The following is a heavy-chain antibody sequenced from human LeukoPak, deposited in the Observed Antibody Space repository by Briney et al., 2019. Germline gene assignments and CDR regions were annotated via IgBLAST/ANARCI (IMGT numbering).Heavy chain of an antibody. CDR3: AKDKTGATPDY. CDR2: ISCSGGST. J-gene: IGHJ4*02. V-gene: IGHV3-23*01. D-gene: IGHD4-23*01. Sequence: GGSLRLSCAASGFTFSSYAMSWVRQARGKGLEWVSAISCSGGSTYYADSGKGRFTISRDNSKNTLYLQMNSLRAEDTAVYYCAKDKTGATPDYWGQGTLVTVSS. CDR1: GFTFSSYA.